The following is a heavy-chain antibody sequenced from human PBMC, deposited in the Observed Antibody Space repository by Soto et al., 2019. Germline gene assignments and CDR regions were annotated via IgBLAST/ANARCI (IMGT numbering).Heavy chain of an antibody. CDR1: GFTFSSYA. CDR2: ISSTGST. Sequence: EVQLLESGGGLVQPGGFLRLSCAVSGFTFSSYAMTWGRQAPGKGLEWLSVISSTGSTYSADSVKGRFTISSDNSKSILYLQMSSLRVEDTGVYYCAKVGSSAWYHNSYFDYWGRGTLVTVSS. D-gene: IGHD6-19*01. CDR3: AKVGSSAWYHNSYFDY. V-gene: IGHV3-23*01. J-gene: IGHJ4*02.